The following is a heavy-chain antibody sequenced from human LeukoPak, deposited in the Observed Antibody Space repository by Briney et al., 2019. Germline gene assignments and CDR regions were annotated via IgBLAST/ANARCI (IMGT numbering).Heavy chain of an antibody. CDR1: GFTFNNYA. J-gene: IGHJ6*02. V-gene: IGHV3-30-3*01. CDR2: ISYDGSNK. D-gene: IGHD3-16*01. Sequence: GGSLRLSWAASGFTFNNYAMHWVRQAPGKGLEWVAVISYDGSNKYNADSVKGRFTISRDNSKNMLYLQMSSLRAEDTAVYYWARGLIPFTYYSGRNVGAKGPRSPSP. CDR3: ARGLIPFTYYSGRNV.